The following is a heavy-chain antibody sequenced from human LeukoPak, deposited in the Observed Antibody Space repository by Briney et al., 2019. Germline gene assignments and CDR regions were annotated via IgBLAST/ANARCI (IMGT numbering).Heavy chain of an antibody. J-gene: IGHJ4*02. D-gene: IGHD2-21*02. CDR2: INSDGSVT. CDR1: GFTFSSYS. V-gene: IGHV3-74*01. Sequence: PGGSLRLSCAASGFTFSSYSMNWVRQAPGKGLVWVSRINSDGSVTNYADSVKGRSTISRDNAKNTLYLQMNSLRAEDTAMYYCTRVCGSDWYSLGYWGQGTLVTVSS. CDR3: TRVCGSDWYSLGY.